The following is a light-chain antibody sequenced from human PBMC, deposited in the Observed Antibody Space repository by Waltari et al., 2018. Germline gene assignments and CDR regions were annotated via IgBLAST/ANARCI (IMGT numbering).Light chain of an antibody. CDR2: AGS. V-gene: IGKV3-20*01. CDR3: QQYGRSPPVT. CDR1: QSVSSTY. Sequence: EIVMTQSPVSLSLSPGERATLSCRASQSVSSTYLAWYQQKPGQAPRLLIYAGSGRATGVPHRFSGSGSGTDFTLTISRLEPEDSAVYYCQQYGRSPPVTFGPGTKVDIK. J-gene: IGKJ3*01.